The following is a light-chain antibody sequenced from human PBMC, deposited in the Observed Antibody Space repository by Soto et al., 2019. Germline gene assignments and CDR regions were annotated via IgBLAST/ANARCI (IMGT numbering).Light chain of an antibody. Sequence: DIQVTQSPSSLSASVGDRVTITCRTSQSISIYLNWYQQKPGKAPKLLIYAASSLQSGVPSRFSGSGSGTDFTLTISSLQPEDFATYYCQQSYSTPGTFGQGTKVDIK. V-gene: IGKV1-39*01. J-gene: IGKJ1*01. CDR2: AAS. CDR1: QSISIY. CDR3: QQSYSTPGT.